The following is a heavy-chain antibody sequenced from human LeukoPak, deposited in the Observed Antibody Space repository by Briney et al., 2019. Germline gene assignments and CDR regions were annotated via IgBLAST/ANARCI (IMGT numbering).Heavy chain of an antibody. CDR1: GFTSSTYA. J-gene: IGHJ5*02. V-gene: IGHV3-23*01. Sequence: AGGSLRLSCAPSGFTSSTYAMSWVRQAPGKGLEWVSVISGSGGSTNYGDSVKGRFTISRDNSRNTLYLQMNSLRVEDTAVYYCAKGRSFDPWGQGTLVTVSS. CDR3: AKGRSFDP. CDR2: ISGSGGST.